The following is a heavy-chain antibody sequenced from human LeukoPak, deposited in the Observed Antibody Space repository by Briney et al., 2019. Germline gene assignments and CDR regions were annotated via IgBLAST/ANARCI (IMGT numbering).Heavy chain of an antibody. CDR3: ARHYDILTGTLPYY. CDR1: GFTFSNYW. J-gene: IGHJ4*02. V-gene: IGHV3-7*03. Sequence: GGSLRLSCAASGFTFSNYWMSWVRQAPGKRLEWVANIRQDGNEKYYVGSVRGRFTISRDNAKNSLYLQMNSLRAEDTAVYYCARHYDILTGTLPYYWGQGTLVTVSS. CDR2: IRQDGNEK. D-gene: IGHD3-9*01.